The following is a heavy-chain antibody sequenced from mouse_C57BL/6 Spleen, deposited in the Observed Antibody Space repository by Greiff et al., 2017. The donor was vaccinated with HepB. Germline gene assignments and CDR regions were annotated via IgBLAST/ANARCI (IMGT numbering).Heavy chain of an antibody. D-gene: IGHD3-1*01. V-gene: IGHV1-81*01. J-gene: IGHJ2*01. CDR1: GYTFTSYG. CDR2: IYPRSGNT. CDR3: ASPLGVIDY. Sequence: QVQLQQSGAELARPGASVKLSCKASGYTFTSYGISWVKQRTGQGLEWIGEIYPRSGNTYYNEKFKGKATLTADKSSSTAYMELRSLTSEDSAVYFCASPLGVIDYWGQGTTLTVSS.